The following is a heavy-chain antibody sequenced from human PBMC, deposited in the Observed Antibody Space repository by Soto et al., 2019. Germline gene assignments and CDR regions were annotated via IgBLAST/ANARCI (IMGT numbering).Heavy chain of an antibody. Sequence: QAQLEESGGGVVQPGMSLRLSCAASGFTFSSYAMHWVRQAPGKGLEWVAVISYDGSNKYYADSVKGRFTISRDNSKNTLYLQMNSLSTEDTAVYFCARDLSWIFRIIGPIDDWGQGSLVTVSP. CDR2: ISYDGSNK. D-gene: IGHD3-3*01. V-gene: IGHV3-30*04. CDR3: ARDLSWIFRIIGPIDD. J-gene: IGHJ4*02. CDR1: GFTFSSYA.